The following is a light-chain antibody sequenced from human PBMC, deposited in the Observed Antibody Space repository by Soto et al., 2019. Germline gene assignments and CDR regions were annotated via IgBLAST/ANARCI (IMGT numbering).Light chain of an antibody. J-gene: IGKJ3*01. V-gene: IGKV1-39*01. Sequence: DIQMTQSPSTLSASVGDRVTITCRASQTISSWLAWYQQKPGKAPKLLIYAASSLQSGVPSRFSGSGSGTDFTPTISSLQPEDFATYYCQQSYSTPLSFGPGTKVDIK. CDR2: AAS. CDR3: QQSYSTPLS. CDR1: QTISSW.